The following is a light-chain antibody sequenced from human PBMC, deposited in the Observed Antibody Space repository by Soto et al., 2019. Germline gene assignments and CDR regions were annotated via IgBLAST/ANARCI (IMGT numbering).Light chain of an antibody. Sequence: QSALTQPPSESGSPGQSVTISCTGTSSDIGGHNYVSWYQHHPGKAPKLIIYEVTKRPSGVPDRFSGSKSGNTASLTVSGLQTEDEADYYCSSYAGHNNYVFATWTKLTFL. J-gene: IGLJ1*01. CDR1: SSDIGGHNY. CDR3: SSYAGHNNYV. V-gene: IGLV2-8*01. CDR2: EVT.